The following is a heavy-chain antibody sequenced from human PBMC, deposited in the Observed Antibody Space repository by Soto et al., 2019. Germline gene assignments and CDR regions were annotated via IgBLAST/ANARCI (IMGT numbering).Heavy chain of an antibody. CDR2: IYYSGSS. CDR3: ARWSSSGYYSDY. J-gene: IGHJ4*02. D-gene: IGHD3-22*01. V-gene: IGHV4-31*03. CDR1: GGSISSGSYH. Sequence: SATLSLTCPVSGGSISSGSYHWSWIRQHPGKGLEWIGNIYYSGSSYYNPSLKSRATISIDTSKDQFSLRLGSVTASDTAMYYCARWSSSGYYSDYWRQGTLVTSPQ.